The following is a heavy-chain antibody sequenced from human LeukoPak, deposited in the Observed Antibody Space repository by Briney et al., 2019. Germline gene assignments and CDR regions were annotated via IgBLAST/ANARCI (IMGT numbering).Heavy chain of an antibody. CDR1: GFTFSSYW. D-gene: IGHD6-6*01. CDR2: IKQDGSEK. V-gene: IGHV3-7*01. Sequence: GGSLRLSCAASGFTFSSYWMSWVRQAPGKGLGWVANIKQDGSEKQYVDSVKGRFTISRDNAKNSLYLQMNSLRAEDTAVYYCGRAHRSSGFGVDYWGQGTLVTVSS. CDR3: GRAHRSSGFGVDY. J-gene: IGHJ4*02.